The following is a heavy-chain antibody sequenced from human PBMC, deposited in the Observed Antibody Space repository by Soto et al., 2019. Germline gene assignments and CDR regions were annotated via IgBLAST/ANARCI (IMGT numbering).Heavy chain of an antibody. D-gene: IGHD2-15*01. CDR2: SYYSGST. Sequence: QVQLQESGPGLVKPSQTLSLTCTVSGGSISSGGYSWSWIRQHPGKGLEWIGYSYYSGSTYDKPSLQRRVTIPVDTAKNHFSLKLSPVTAADTAVYYCARVVVVALNSFDPWGQGTLVTVSS. V-gene: IGHV4-31*03. CDR1: GGSISSGGYS. J-gene: IGHJ5*02. CDR3: ARVVVVALNSFDP.